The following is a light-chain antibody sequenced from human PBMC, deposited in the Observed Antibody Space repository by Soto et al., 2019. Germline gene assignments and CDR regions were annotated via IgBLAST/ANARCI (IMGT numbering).Light chain of an antibody. Sequence: VLTQPPPVAGAPGQTVTNSCTGSRSNIGAGYDVHWYQQRPGRAPELLIYDNHKRASGVPARFSGSKSATSASLAITGLQAEDGADYFCQSYDSSLSGFYVFGTGTKVTVL. V-gene: IGLV1-40*01. CDR1: RSNIGAGYD. CDR3: QSYDSSLSGFYV. J-gene: IGLJ1*01. CDR2: DNH.